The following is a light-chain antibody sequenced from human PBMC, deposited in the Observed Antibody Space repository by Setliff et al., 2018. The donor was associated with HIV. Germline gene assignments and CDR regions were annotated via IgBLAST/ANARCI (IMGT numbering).Light chain of an antibody. CDR2: DVT. CDR3: CSYVTGSTYV. J-gene: IGLJ1*01. Sequence: QSALTQPRSVSGSPGQSVTISCTGTSSDVGSYNYVSWYQHYPGKAPKFMIYDVTTRPSGVSNRFSGSKSGNTASLTISGLQAEDEADYFCCSYVTGSTYVCGTGTKV. V-gene: IGLV2-11*01. CDR1: SSDVGSYNY.